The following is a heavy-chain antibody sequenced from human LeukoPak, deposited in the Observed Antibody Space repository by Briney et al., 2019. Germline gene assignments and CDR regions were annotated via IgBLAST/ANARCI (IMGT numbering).Heavy chain of an antibody. J-gene: IGHJ4*02. Sequence: SETLSLTCTVSGGSIGSYYWTWIRQPPGKGLEWIGYIYNSVSTNYNPSLKSRVTISVDASKNQFSLKLSSVTAADTAVYYCAREDPLVAARGLDYWGQGTLVTVSS. D-gene: IGHD2-15*01. CDR2: IYNSVST. CDR3: AREDPLVAARGLDY. CDR1: GGSIGSYY. V-gene: IGHV4-59*01.